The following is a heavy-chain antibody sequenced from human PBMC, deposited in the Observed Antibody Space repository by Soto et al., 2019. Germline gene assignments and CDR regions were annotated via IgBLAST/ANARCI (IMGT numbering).Heavy chain of an antibody. J-gene: IGHJ6*02. CDR3: TRVQAYYYYGMDV. V-gene: IGHV3-15*01. D-gene: IGHD1-1*01. CDR1: GFTFSRAW. CDR2: IKTKRDGGTT. Sequence: EVQLVESGGGLVKPGESLRLTWAAPGFTFSRAWMSRVRQSPGKGLKWVGRIKTKRDGGTTNYAASVKGRFTISRDDSEKTVYLQMDSLETDDTAVYYCTRVQAYYYYGMDVWGQGTTVTVSS.